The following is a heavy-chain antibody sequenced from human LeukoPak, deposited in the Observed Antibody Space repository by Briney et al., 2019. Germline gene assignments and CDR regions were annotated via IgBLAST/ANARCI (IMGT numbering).Heavy chain of an antibody. Sequence: GGSLRLSCAASGFTFSSYEMNWVRQAPGKGLEWVANIKQDGSEKYYVDSVKGRFTISRDNAKNSLYLQMNSLRAEDTAVYYCARAVEDIVVVPAAIPTYYYYYYMDVWGKGTTVTISS. D-gene: IGHD2-2*01. CDR3: ARAVEDIVVVPAAIPTYYYYYYMDV. CDR2: IKQDGSEK. V-gene: IGHV3-7*01. CDR1: GFTFSSYE. J-gene: IGHJ6*03.